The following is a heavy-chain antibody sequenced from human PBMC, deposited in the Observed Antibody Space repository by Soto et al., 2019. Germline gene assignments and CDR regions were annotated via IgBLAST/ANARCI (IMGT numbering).Heavy chain of an antibody. D-gene: IGHD2-15*01. CDR3: ATLGGYCSGGSCDQVALFDY. V-gene: IGHV4-39*01. J-gene: IGHJ4*02. CDR2: IYYSGST. CDR1: GGSISSSSYY. Sequence: KTSETLSLTCTVSGGSISSSSYYWGWIRQPPGKGLEWIGSIYYSGSTYYNPSLKSRVTISVDTSKNQFSLKLSSVTAADTAVYYCATLGGYCSGGSCDQVALFDYWGQGTLVTVSS.